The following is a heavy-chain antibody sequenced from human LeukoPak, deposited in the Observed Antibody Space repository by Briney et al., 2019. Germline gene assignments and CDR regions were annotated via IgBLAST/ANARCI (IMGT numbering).Heavy chain of an antibody. D-gene: IGHD2-15*01. Sequence: GGSLRLSCAASGFTFSSYSMNWVRQAPGKGLEWVSSISSSSSYIYYADSVKGRFTISRDNAKNSLYLQMNSLRAEDTAVYYCAREGYCSGGSCYSGYYYYYMDVWGKGTTVTVSS. V-gene: IGHV3-21*01. CDR2: ISSSSSYI. CDR3: AREGYCSGGSCYSGYYYYYMDV. CDR1: GFTFSSYS. J-gene: IGHJ6*03.